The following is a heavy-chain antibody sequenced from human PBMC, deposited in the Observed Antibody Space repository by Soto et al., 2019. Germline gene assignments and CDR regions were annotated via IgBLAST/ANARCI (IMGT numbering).Heavy chain of an antibody. CDR3: ARASGDFWSGYSHYYYYGMDV. D-gene: IGHD3-3*01. J-gene: IGHJ6*02. CDR1: GFTFSSTG. CDR2: IWYDGSNK. Sequence: QPGGSLTLSCAASGFTFSSTGMHGVRHAPGKGLEWVAVIWYDGSNKYYADSVKGRFTISRDNSKNTLYLQMNSLRAEDTAVYYCARASGDFWSGYSHYYYYGMDVWGQGTRVTLSS. V-gene: IGHV3-33*01.